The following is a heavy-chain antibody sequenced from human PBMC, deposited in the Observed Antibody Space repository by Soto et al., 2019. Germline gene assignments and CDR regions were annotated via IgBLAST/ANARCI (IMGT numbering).Heavy chain of an antibody. CDR2: IFYSGST. V-gene: IGHV4-59*01. D-gene: IGHD1-1*01. CDR1: GGSISRYY. J-gene: IGHJ4*02. Sequence: QVQLQESGPGLVKPSETLSLTCAVSGGSISRYYWSWIRQPPGKGLEWIGYIFYSGSTNSNPPRKSRVTISVDTSKNQFSLKLTSVPAADTAVYYCARGAGRDGDNREGTFDYWGQGTLVTVSS. CDR3: ARGAGRDGDNREGTFDY.